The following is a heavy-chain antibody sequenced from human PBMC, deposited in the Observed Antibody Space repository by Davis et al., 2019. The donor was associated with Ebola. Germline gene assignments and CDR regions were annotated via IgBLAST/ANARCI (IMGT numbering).Heavy chain of an antibody. CDR1: GFTFSSYW. CDR2: LNIYGRSP. D-gene: IGHD1-26*01. V-gene: IGHV3-74*01. CDR3: ARVPYGNYWRYFDY. J-gene: IGHJ4*02. Sequence: GESLKISCAASGFTFSSYWMHWVRQAPGKGLVLVSRLNIYGRSPTYADSVKGRFTVSRDNAKNTLYLQMHSLRAEDTAVYYCARVPYGNYWRYFDYWGQGTLVTVSS.